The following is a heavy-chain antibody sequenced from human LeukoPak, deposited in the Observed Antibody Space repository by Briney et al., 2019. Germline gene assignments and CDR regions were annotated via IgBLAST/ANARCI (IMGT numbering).Heavy chain of an antibody. Sequence: GGSLRLSCAASGFTFSDYCMSWIRQAPGKGLEWVSYISSSGSTIYYADSVKGRFTISRDNAKNSLYLQMNSLRAEDTAVYYCAGVAGDLDAFDIWGQGTMVTVSS. J-gene: IGHJ3*02. CDR3: AGVAGDLDAFDI. V-gene: IGHV3-11*01. CDR2: ISSSGSTI. D-gene: IGHD3-16*01. CDR1: GFTFSDYC.